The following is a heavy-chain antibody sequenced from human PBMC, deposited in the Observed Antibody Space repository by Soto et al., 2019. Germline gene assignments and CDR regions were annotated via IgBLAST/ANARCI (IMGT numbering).Heavy chain of an antibody. Sequence: EVQLLESGGGLVQPAGSLRLSCAASGFTFSIYTMSWFRQAPGKGLEWVSSIYGNGRSTFYSASVKGRFTISRDNSGNTVYLQMSSLRAEDTAIYYCAKDLTPDSRWDIDYWGQGSLVTVSS. CDR2: IYGNGRST. CDR3: AKDLTPDSRWDIDY. D-gene: IGHD1-26*01. J-gene: IGHJ4*02. CDR1: GFTFSIYT. V-gene: IGHV3-23*01.